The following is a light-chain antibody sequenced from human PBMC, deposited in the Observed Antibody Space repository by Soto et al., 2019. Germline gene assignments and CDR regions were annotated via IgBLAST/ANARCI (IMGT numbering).Light chain of an antibody. CDR2: KAS. V-gene: IGKV1-5*03. J-gene: IGKJ2*01. Sequence: DIQMTQSPSTLSASVGDRVTITCRASQSISSWLAWYQQKPGKAPKLLIYKASSLESGVPSRFSGSGSGTEFTLTISSLQPDDVAPYYCQQYNNYPYSFGQGTKLEIK. CDR3: QQYNNYPYS. CDR1: QSISSW.